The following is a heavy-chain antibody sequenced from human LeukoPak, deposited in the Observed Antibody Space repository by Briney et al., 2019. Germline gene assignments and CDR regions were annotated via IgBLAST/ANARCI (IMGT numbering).Heavy chain of an antibody. J-gene: IGHJ4*02. D-gene: IGHD6-13*01. CDR2: IYYSGST. Sequence: PSETLSLTCTVSGGSISSGGYYWSWIRQHPGKGLEWIGYIYYSGSTYYNPSLKSRVTISVDTSKNQSSLKLSSATAADTAVYYCATDSAAAGIFNYWGQGTLVTVSS. V-gene: IGHV4-31*03. CDR1: GGSISSGGYY. CDR3: ATDSAAAGIFNY.